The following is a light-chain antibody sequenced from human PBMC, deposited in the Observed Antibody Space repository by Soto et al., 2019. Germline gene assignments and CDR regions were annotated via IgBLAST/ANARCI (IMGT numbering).Light chain of an antibody. CDR1: QSISSW. CDR2: KAS. Sequence: DIQMTQSPSTLSGSVGDRVTITCRASQSISSWLAWYQQKPGKAPKLLIYKASSLESGVPSRFSGSVSGTEFTLTISSLQPDDFATYYCQQYNSYSPWTFGQGTKVDIK. V-gene: IGKV1-5*03. J-gene: IGKJ1*01. CDR3: QQYNSYSPWT.